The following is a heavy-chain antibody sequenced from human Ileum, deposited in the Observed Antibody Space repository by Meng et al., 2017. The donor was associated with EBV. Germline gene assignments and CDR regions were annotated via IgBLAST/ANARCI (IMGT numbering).Heavy chain of an antibody. CDR3: ARRPGSPSSRFHY. Sequence: LAWFCPLWVTPTPPLALTSSLSGFSLTFIGVGVGLSCQPPGKALELLALIYWNDVQRYSPSLKSRLTVTRDTSKNQVVLTLTNVYPVDTATYYCARRPGSPSSRFHYWGQGTLVTVSS. CDR1: GFSLTFIGVG. V-gene: IGHV2-5*01. CDR2: IYWNDVQ. D-gene: IGHD6-6*01. J-gene: IGHJ4*02.